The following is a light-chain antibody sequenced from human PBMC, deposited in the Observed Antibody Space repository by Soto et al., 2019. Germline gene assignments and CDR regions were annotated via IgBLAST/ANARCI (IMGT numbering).Light chain of an antibody. CDR2: EVN. V-gene: IGLV2-8*01. J-gene: IGLJ1*01. Sequence: QSVLTQPPSASGSPGQSVTISCTGTNSDVGGYNYVSWYQQYPGKAPKLIIYEVNERPSGVPDRFSGSKSGNTASLTVSGLQTVDEADYYCSSYEGSNWYVFGTGTKVTVL. CDR1: NSDVGGYNY. CDR3: SSYEGSNWYV.